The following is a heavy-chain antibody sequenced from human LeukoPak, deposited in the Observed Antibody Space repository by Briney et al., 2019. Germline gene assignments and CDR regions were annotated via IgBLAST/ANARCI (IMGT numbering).Heavy chain of an antibody. CDR3: ARPLKVTMIRGAAFRASSDFDP. CDR2: INPNSGGT. CDR1: GYTFTGYY. Sequence: ASVKVSCKTSGYTFTGYYIHWVRQAPGQGLEWMGWINPNSGGTNYAQKFQGRVTMTRDTSINTAYMDLSRLRSDDTAVYYCARPLKVTMIRGAAFRASSDFDPWGQGTLVTASS. V-gene: IGHV1-2*02. D-gene: IGHD3-10*01. J-gene: IGHJ5*02.